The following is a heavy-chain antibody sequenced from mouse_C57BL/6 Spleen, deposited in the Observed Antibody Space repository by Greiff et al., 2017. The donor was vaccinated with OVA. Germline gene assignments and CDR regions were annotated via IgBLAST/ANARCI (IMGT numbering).Heavy chain of an antibody. D-gene: IGHD1-1*01. CDR2: INPGSGGT. Sequence: QVQLQQSGAELVRPGTSVKVSCKASGYAFNNYLIKWVKQRPGQGLEWIGVINPGSGGTNYNEKFKGKATLTADKSSSTAYMQLSSLTSEDSAVYFCARRTTVVGDYWGQGTTLTVSS. J-gene: IGHJ2*01. CDR3: ARRTTVVGDY. CDR1: GYAFNNYL. V-gene: IGHV1-54*01.